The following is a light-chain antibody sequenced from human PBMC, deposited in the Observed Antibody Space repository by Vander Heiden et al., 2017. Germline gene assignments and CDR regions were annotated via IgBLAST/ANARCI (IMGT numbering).Light chain of an antibody. V-gene: IGLV3-19*01. Sequence: SSELTQDPAVSVGLGQTVRITCQGDSLRSYYASWYQQKPGQAPVLVIYGKNNRPSGIPDRFSGSSSGNTASLTITGAQAEDEADYYCNSRDSSGNHLVVFGGGTKLTVL. CDR1: SLRSYY. CDR2: GKN. J-gene: IGLJ2*01. CDR3: NSRDSSGNHLVV.